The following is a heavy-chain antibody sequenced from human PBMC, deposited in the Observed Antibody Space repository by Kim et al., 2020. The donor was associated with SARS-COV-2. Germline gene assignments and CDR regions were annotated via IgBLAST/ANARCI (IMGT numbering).Heavy chain of an antibody. CDR1: GFTFSSYE. J-gene: IGHJ6*02. Sequence: GGSLRLSCAASGFTFSSYEMNWVRQAPGKGLEWVSYISSSGSTIYYADSVKGRFTISRDNAKNSLYLQMNSLRAEDTAVYYCARDSGVVVPAANYYYYYYGMDVWGQGTTVTVSS. CDR3: ARDSGVVVPAANYYYYYYGMDV. CDR2: ISSSGSTI. D-gene: IGHD2-2*01. V-gene: IGHV3-48*03.